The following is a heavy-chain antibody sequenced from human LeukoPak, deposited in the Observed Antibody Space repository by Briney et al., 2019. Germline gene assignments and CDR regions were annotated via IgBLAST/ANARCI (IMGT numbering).Heavy chain of an antibody. CDR2: ISAYNGNT. J-gene: IGHJ3*02. V-gene: IGHV1-18*01. CDR1: GYTFTSYG. CDR3: ARPGPGLRRAFDI. D-gene: IGHD5/OR15-5a*01. Sequence: ASVKVSCKASGYTFTSYGISWVRQAPGQGLEWMGWISAYNGNTNYAQKLQGRVTMTRDTSTSTVYMELSSLRSEDTAVYYCARPGPGLRRAFDIWGQGTMVTVSS.